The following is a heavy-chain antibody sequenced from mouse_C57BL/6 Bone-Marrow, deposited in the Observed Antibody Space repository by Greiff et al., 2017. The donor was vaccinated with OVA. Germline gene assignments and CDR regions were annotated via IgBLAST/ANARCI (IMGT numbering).Heavy chain of an antibody. CDR2: FHPYNDDT. CDR1: GYTFTTYP. V-gene: IGHV1-47*01. D-gene: IGHD2-4*01. CDR3: ARPGDYDGDWFAY. Sequence: VKLQESGAELVKPGASVKMSCKASGYTFTTYPIEWMKQNHGKSLEWIGNFHPYNDDTKYNEKFKGKATLNVEKSSSTVYLALSRLTSDDSAFYYCARPGDYDGDWFAYWGQGTLVTVSA. J-gene: IGHJ3*01.